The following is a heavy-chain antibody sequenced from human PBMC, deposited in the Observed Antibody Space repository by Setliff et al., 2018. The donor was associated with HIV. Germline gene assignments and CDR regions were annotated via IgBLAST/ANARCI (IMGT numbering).Heavy chain of an antibody. CDR3: ARKKSYYDSSGYPYFDY. V-gene: IGHV1-18*01. Sequence: ASVKVSCKASGYTFASYGFSWVRQAPGQGLEWMGWISAYNGDTNYVQKFQGRVTMTTDTSTNTAYMELRSLRSDDTAVYYCARKKSYYDSSGYPYFDYWGQGTPVTVSS. J-gene: IGHJ4*02. D-gene: IGHD3-22*01. CDR2: ISAYNGDT. CDR1: GYTFASYG.